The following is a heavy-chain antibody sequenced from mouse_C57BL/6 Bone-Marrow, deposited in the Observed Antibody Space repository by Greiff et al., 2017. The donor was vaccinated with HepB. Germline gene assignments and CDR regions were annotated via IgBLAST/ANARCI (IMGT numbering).Heavy chain of an antibody. V-gene: IGHV5-15*01. CDR1: GFTFSDYG. CDR3: ARQIITTVYAMDY. D-gene: IGHD1-1*01. Sequence: EVMLVESGGGLVQPGGSLKLSCAASGFTFSDYGMAWVRQAPRKGPEWVAFISNLAYSIYYADTVTGRFTISRENAKNTLYLEMSSLRSEDTAMYYCARQIITTVYAMDYWGQGTSVTVSS. CDR2: ISNLAYSI. J-gene: IGHJ4*01.